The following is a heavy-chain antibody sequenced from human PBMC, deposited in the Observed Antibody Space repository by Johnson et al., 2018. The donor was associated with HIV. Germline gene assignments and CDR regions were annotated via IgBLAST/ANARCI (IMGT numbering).Heavy chain of an antibody. CDR1: GFTFDRYP. Sequence: EVQLVESGGGLVQPGGSLRLACAASGFTFDRYPMHWVRLAPGKRLEYVSSISDNGGSTYYANSVKGRFTISRDNSKNTLYLQMGSLRPEDTAVYYCTTGVFHAFDMWGQGTMVTVSS. V-gene: IGHV3-64*01. J-gene: IGHJ3*02. CDR3: TTGVFHAFDM. CDR2: ISDNGGST. D-gene: IGHD1-1*01.